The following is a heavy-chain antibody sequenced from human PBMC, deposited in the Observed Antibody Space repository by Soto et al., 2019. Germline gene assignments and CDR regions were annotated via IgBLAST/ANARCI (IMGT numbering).Heavy chain of an antibody. CDR3: AKDKAPSWFGELPDHAT. CDR1: GFTFSSYA. J-gene: IGHJ4*02. CDR2: ISGSGGST. D-gene: IGHD3-10*01. Sequence: PGGSLRVSYAASGFTFSSYAMSWVRQAPGKGLEWVSAISGSGGSTYYADSVKGRFTISRDNSKNTLYLQMNSLRAEDTAVYYCAKDKAPSWFGELPDHATWGQGTLVTVSS. V-gene: IGHV3-23*01.